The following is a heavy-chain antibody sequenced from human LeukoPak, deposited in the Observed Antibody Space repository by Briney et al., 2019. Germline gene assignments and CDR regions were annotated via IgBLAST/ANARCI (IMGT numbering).Heavy chain of an antibody. CDR2: ISGSGGST. Sequence: GGSLRLSCAASGFTFSSYAMSWVRQAPGKGLEWVSAISGSGGSTYYADSVKGRFTISRDNSKNTLYLQMNSLRAKDTAVYYCAKGGSGDYGFDYWRQGTLVTVSS. D-gene: IGHD4-17*01. J-gene: IGHJ4*02. CDR1: GFTFSSYA. CDR3: AKGGSGDYGFDY. V-gene: IGHV3-23*01.